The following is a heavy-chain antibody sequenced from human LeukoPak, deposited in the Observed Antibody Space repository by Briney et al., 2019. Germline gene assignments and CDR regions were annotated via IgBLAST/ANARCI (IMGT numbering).Heavy chain of an antibody. D-gene: IGHD2/OR15-2a*01. CDR2: IYHSGST. CDR3: AGHHPRNTVDF. CDR1: GGSISSGGYS. Sequence: PSETLSLTCTVSGGSISSGGYSWSWIRQPPGKGLEWIGYIYHSGSTYYNPSLKSRVTISLDTSKNQFSLKLSSVTAADTAVYYCAGHHPRNTVDFWGQGTLVTVSS. V-gene: IGHV4-30-2*01. J-gene: IGHJ4*02.